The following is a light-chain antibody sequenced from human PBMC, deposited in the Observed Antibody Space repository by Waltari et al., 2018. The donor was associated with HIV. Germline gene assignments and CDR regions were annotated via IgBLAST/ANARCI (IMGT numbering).Light chain of an antibody. J-gene: IGLJ1*01. CDR1: KLGDKY. V-gene: IGLV3-1*01. Sequence: SYELTQPPSVSVSPGQTASITCSGDKLGDKYACWYQQKPGQYPVLVIYQDSKRPSGIPERFSGSNSGNTASLTISGTQAMDEADYYCQAWYSSTGVFGTGTKVTVL. CDR3: QAWYSSTGV. CDR2: QDS.